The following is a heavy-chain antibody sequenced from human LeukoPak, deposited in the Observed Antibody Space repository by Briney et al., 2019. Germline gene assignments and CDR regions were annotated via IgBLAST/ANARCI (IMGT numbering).Heavy chain of an antibody. Sequence: ASVKVSRKASGYTFTSYGISWVRQAPGQGLEWMGWISAYNGNTNYAQKLQGRVTMTTDTSTSTAYMDLRSLRSDDTAVYYCARRGSIVAAGTGDWFDPWGQGTLVTVSS. CDR2: ISAYNGNT. CDR3: ARRGSIVAAGTGDWFDP. J-gene: IGHJ5*02. V-gene: IGHV1-18*01. D-gene: IGHD6-13*01. CDR1: GYTFTSYG.